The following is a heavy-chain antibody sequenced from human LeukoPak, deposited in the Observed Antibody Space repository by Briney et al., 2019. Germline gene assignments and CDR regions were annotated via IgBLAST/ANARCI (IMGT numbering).Heavy chain of an antibody. CDR3: ARQSMNWGYTTGAFDI. CDR2: INHSGST. D-gene: IGHD1-1*01. V-gene: IGHV4-34*01. J-gene: IGHJ3*02. CDR1: GGSFSGYY. Sequence: SETLSLTCAVYGGSFSGYYWSWIRQPPGKGLEWIGEINHSGSTNYNPSLKSRVTISVDTSKNQFSLKLSSVTAADTAVYYCARQSMNWGYTTGAFDIWGRGTMVTVSS.